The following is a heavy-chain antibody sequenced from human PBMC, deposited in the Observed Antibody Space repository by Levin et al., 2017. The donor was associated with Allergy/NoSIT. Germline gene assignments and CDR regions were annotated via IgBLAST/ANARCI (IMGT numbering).Heavy chain of an antibody. CDR3: AKATGGSWAEFDS. J-gene: IGHJ5*01. V-gene: IGHV3-23*01. CDR1: GFIFSNFA. Sequence: GESLKISCAASGFIFSNFAMSWVRQAPGKGLEWISSSGSAGTYYADSVKGRFTISSDNSKNTLYLQMNNLRAEDTALDYCAKATGGSWAEFDSWGQGTQVTVSS. D-gene: IGHD6-13*01. CDR2: SSGSAGT.